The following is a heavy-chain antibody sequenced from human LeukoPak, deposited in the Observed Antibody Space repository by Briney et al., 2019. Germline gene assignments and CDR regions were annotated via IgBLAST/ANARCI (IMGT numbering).Heavy chain of an antibody. J-gene: IGHJ4*02. CDR1: GYTFTDYY. D-gene: IGHD3-22*01. CDR2: INPNSGGT. Sequence: ASVKVSCKASGYTFTDYYMHWVRQAPGQGLEWMGWINPNSGGTNYAQKFQGRVTMTRDTSISTAYMGLSRLTSDDTAVYYCARDRGYYDSSGYLFDYWGQGTLLTVSS. CDR3: ARDRGYYDSSGYLFDY. V-gene: IGHV1-2*02.